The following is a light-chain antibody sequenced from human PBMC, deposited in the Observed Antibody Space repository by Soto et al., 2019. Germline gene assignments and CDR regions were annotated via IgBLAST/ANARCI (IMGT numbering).Light chain of an antibody. CDR1: QNVRTF. CDR2: DAS. V-gene: IGKV3-11*01. Sequence: IVLTQSPGTLSLSPGERATLSCRASQNVRTFVDWYQQKPGQAPRLLIYDASHRATGIPVRFSGSGSDSDFTLTISSLEPEDFAVYYCQQRSYPITFGQGTRLEIK. J-gene: IGKJ5*01. CDR3: QQRSYPIT.